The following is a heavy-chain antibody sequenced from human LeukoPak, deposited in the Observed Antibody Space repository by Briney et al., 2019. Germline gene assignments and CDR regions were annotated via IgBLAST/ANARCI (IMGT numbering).Heavy chain of an antibody. CDR2: IWSDGNNR. V-gene: IGHV3-30*02. CDR1: GFTFRNYG. J-gene: IGHJ6*03. Sequence: GGSLRLSCAASGFTFRNYGMHWVRQATGKGLEWVSFIWSDGNNRFYADSVKGRFTISRDNSKNMLYLQMDTLRAEDTALYYCAKDPGASVSGFYMDVWGKGTTVIVSS. D-gene: IGHD2-8*02. CDR3: AKDPGASVSGFYMDV.